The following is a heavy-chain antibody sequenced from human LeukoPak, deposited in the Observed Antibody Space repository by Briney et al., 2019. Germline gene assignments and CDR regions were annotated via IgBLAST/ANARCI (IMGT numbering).Heavy chain of an antibody. J-gene: IGHJ4*02. D-gene: IGHD3-16*01. Sequence: GGSLRLSCVASGFTFGKYWMSWVRQAPGKGLEWVANIKLDGSEKNYVDSVKGRFTISRDNAKNTLYLQMNSLRVEDTAVYHCVRGVGGSTYLDYWGQGALVTVSS. CDR2: IKLDGSEK. V-gene: IGHV3-7*01. CDR1: GFTFGKYW. CDR3: VRGVGGSTYLDY.